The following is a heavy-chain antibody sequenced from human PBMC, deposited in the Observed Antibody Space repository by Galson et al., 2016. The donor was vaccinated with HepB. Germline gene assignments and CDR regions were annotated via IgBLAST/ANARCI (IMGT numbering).Heavy chain of an antibody. D-gene: IGHD2-2*01. CDR1: GFTFRSYG. CDR2: ISYDGRNK. V-gene: IGHV3-30*03. J-gene: IGHJ6*02. CDR3: ARPRASNYYYYGMDV. Sequence: SLRLSCAASGFTFRSYGMHWVRQAPGKGLEWVAVISYDGRNKYYADSVRGRFTISRDDPKNTLYLQMNSLRPEDTAVYYCARPRASNYYYYGMDVWGQGTTVAVSS.